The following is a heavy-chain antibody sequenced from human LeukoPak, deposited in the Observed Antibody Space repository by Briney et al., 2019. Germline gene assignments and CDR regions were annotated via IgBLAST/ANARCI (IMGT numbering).Heavy chain of an antibody. V-gene: IGHV1-46*01. J-gene: IGHJ4*02. CDR3: ARDRALLWFGESYVDY. D-gene: IGHD3-10*01. CDR1: GYTFTSYY. Sequence: GASVKVSCKASGYTFTSYYMHWVRQASGQGLEWMGIINPSGGSTSYAQKFQGRVTMTRDTSTSTVYMELSSLRSEDTAVYYCARDRALLWFGESYVDYWGQGTLVTVSS. CDR2: INPSGGST.